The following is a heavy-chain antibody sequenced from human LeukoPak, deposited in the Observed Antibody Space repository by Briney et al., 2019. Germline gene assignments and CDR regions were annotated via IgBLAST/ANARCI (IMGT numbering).Heavy chain of an antibody. V-gene: IGHV3-30*02. CDR3: ARGQLVDY. Sequence: GGSLRLSCAASGFTFSSYGMHWVRQAPGKGLEWVAFIGYDGNNIYCADSVKGRFTISRDNSKNTLYLQMNSLRPEDTAMYYCARGQLVDYWGQGTLVTVSS. J-gene: IGHJ4*02. D-gene: IGHD6-6*01. CDR2: IGYDGNNI. CDR1: GFTFSSYG.